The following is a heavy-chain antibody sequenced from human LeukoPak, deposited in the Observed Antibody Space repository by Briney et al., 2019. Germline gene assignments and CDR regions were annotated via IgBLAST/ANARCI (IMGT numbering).Heavy chain of an antibody. CDR2: IYYSGST. CDR1: GGSISSGGYY. V-gene: IGHV4-31*03. CDR3: ARQKHYSPWDYFDY. Sequence: PSQTLSLTCTVSGGSISSGGYYWSWIRQHPGKGLEWIGYIYYSGSTYYNPSLKSRVTISVDTSKNQFSLKLSSVTAADTAVYYCARQKHYSPWDYFDYWGQGTLVTVSS. D-gene: IGHD5-18*01. J-gene: IGHJ4*02.